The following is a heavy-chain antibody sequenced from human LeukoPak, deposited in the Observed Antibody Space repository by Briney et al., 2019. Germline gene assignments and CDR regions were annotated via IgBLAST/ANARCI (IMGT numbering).Heavy chain of an antibody. CDR2: INPNSGGT. CDR3: ARAWSGYYWFDP. Sequence: GASVKVSCKASGYTFTHYFIHWVRQAPGQGLEWMGWINPNSGGTNYAQIFQGRVTMTRDTSISTAFIELNRLRSDDTAVYYCARAWSGYYWFDPWGQGTLVTVSS. D-gene: IGHD3-3*01. CDR1: GYTFTHYF. V-gene: IGHV1-2*02. J-gene: IGHJ5*02.